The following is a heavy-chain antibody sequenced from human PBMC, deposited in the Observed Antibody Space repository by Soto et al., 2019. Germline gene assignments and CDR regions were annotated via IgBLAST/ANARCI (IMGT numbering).Heavy chain of an antibody. CDR2: ISYDGSNK. CDR3: AKESSSWYSHILDY. J-gene: IGHJ4*02. V-gene: IGHV3-30*18. D-gene: IGHD6-13*01. CDR1: GFTFSSYG. Sequence: PGGSLGLSCAASGFTFSSYGMHWVRQAPGKGLEWVAVISYDGSNKYYADSVKGRFTISRDNSKNTLYLQMNSLRAEDTAVYYCAKESSSWYSHILDYWGQGTLVTVSS.